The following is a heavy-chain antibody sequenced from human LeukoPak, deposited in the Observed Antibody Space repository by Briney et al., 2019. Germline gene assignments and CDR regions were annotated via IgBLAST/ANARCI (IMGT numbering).Heavy chain of an antibody. CDR1: GFTFSSYA. Sequence: GRSLRLSCAASGFTFSSYAMSWVRQAPGKGLERVSAISGSGGSTYYADSVKGRFTISRDNSKNTLYLQMNSLRAEDTAVYYCAKVRCGSSTSCYICYWGQGTLVTVSS. V-gene: IGHV3-23*01. CDR3: AKVRCGSSTSCYICY. CDR2: ISGSGGST. D-gene: IGHD2-2*02. J-gene: IGHJ4*02.